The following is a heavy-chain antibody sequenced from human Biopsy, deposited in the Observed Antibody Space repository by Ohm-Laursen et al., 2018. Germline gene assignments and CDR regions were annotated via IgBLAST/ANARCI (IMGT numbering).Heavy chain of an antibody. CDR2: MNPDSGGT. CDR3: ARDSGDGSGNYGGCFDP. Sequence: VASVKVSCNASGHTLTGHYMHWVRQAPGQGPEWMGWMNPDSGGTKYAQKFQGRVTMTRDTSISTAYMELSSLRSDDTAVYYCARDSGDGSGNYGGCFDPWGQGTLVTVSS. CDR1: GHTLTGHY. D-gene: IGHD3-10*01. V-gene: IGHV1-2*02. J-gene: IGHJ5*02.